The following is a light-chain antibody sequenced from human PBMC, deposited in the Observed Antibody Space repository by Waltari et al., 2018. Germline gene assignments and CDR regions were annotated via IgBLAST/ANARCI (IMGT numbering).Light chain of an antibody. Sequence: EINMTQSPATLSLFPGERSNLSCRGSQNVNSNLAWYQQKPGQAPMLLIYGASIRATGIPARFSGSGSGTQFTLTINSLQSEDSAVYFCQQHNDWPPWTFGQGTKVELK. V-gene: IGKV3-15*01. CDR1: QNVNSN. CDR2: GAS. J-gene: IGKJ1*01. CDR3: QQHNDWPPWT.